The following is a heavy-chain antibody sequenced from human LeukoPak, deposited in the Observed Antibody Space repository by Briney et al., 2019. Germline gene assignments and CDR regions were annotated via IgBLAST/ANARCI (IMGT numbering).Heavy chain of an antibody. Sequence: GRSLRLSCAASGFTFSSYAMHWVRQAPGKGLEWVAVISYDGSNKYYADSVKGRFTISRDNSKNTLYLQMNSLRAEDTAVYYCARAGVYCSGGSCYEVLYYFDYWGQGTLVTVSS. D-gene: IGHD2-15*01. V-gene: IGHV3-30*04. J-gene: IGHJ4*02. CDR2: ISYDGSNK. CDR3: ARAGVYCSGGSCYEVLYYFDY. CDR1: GFTFSSYA.